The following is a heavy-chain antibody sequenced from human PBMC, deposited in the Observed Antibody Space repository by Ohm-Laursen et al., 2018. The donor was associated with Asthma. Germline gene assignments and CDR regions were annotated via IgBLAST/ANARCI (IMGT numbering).Heavy chain of an antibody. CDR1: GFTFSSYG. CDR2: ISYDGSNK. V-gene: IGHV3-30*03. D-gene: IGHD3-3*01. CDR3: ARDVMEWYLPAFDF. Sequence: SSLRLSCTASGFTFSSYGMHWVRQAPGKGLEWVAVISYDGSNKYYADSVKGRFAISRDNSKNTLYLQMNSLRPDDTAVYYCARDVMEWYLPAFDFWGQGTLVTVAS. J-gene: IGHJ4*02.